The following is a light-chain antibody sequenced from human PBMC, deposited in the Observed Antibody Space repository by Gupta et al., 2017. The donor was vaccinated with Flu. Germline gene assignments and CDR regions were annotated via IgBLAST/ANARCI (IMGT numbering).Light chain of an antibody. CDR2: WAS. J-gene: IGKJ1*01. CDR3: QQYVGTPFS. Sequence: DIVVTQSPASLVVSLGETAAISCRATHSLTYGTDNKNYLAWYQRKVGQPPRLLISWASTRNSGVPDRFSGSGSGTDFTLTINNLQAEDVAVYYCQQYVGTPFSFGHGTKV. V-gene: IGKV4-1*01. CDR1: HSLTYGTDNKNY.